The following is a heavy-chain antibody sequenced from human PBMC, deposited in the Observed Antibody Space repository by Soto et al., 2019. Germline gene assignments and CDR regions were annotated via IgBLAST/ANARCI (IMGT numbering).Heavy chain of an antibody. CDR3: AKGLLRFLEWLEGFDY. V-gene: IGHV3-23*01. CDR1: GFTFSSYA. J-gene: IGHJ4*02. Sequence: VGSLRLSCAASGFTFSSYAMSWVRQAPGKGLEWVSAISGSGGSTCYADSVKGRFTISRDNSKNTLYLQMNSLRAEDTAVYYCAKGLLRFLEWLEGFDYWGQGTLVTVPS. D-gene: IGHD3-3*01. CDR2: ISGSGGST.